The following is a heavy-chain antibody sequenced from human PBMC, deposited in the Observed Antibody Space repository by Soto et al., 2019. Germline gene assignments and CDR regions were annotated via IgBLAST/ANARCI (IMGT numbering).Heavy chain of an antibody. V-gene: IGHV1-8*01. CDR3: AREPLWFGEQGWFDP. Sequence: QVQLVQSGAEVKKPGASVKVSCKASGYTFTSYDINWVRQATGQGLEWMGWMNPNSGNTGYAQKFQGRVTMTRHTSISTAYLELSSLRSEDTAVYYCAREPLWFGEQGWFDPWGQGTLVTVSS. D-gene: IGHD3-10*01. CDR1: GYTFTSYD. J-gene: IGHJ5*02. CDR2: MNPNSGNT.